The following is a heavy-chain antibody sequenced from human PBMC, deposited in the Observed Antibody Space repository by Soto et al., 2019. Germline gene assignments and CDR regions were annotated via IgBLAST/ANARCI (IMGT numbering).Heavy chain of an antibody. D-gene: IGHD3-3*01. J-gene: IGHJ4*02. CDR2: ISNGGGST. Sequence: GGSLRLSCAASGFTFSSYAMSWVRQAPGKGLEWVSSISNGGGSTYYADSVKGRFTISRDNSKNTLYLQMNSLRAEDTAVYYCATDRTIFGVVIPRRYFGYWGQGTLVTVSS. CDR1: GFTFSSYA. CDR3: ATDRTIFGVVIPRRYFGY. V-gene: IGHV3-23*01.